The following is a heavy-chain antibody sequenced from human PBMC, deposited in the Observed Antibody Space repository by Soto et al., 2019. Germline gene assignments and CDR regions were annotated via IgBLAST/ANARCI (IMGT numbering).Heavy chain of an antibody. CDR1: GGSFSGYY. CDR3: ARSPPSAAGTTPFGRYYMDV. V-gene: IGHV4-34*01. CDR2: INHSGST. D-gene: IGHD6-13*01. Sequence: ETLSLTCAVYGGSFSGYYWSWIRQPPGKGLEWIGEINHSGSTNYNPSLKSRVTISVDTSKNQFSLKLSSVTAADTAVYYCARSPPSAAGTTPFGRYYMDVWGKGTTVTVSS. J-gene: IGHJ6*03.